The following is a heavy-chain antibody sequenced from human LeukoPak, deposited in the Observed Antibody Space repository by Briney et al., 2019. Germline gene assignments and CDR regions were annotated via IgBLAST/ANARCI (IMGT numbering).Heavy chain of an antibody. J-gene: IGHJ4*02. Sequence: GGSLRLSCAASGFTFSSYTMNWVRQPLGKGLEWVSNIGTSSTTIYYADSVKGRFTISRDNAKNSLYLQMNSLRAEDTAVYYCARDLSLYCSGGSCYSLNYWGQGTLVTVSS. V-gene: IGHV3-48*04. CDR1: GFTFSSYT. D-gene: IGHD2-15*01. CDR2: IGTSSTTI. CDR3: ARDLSLYCSGGSCYSLNY.